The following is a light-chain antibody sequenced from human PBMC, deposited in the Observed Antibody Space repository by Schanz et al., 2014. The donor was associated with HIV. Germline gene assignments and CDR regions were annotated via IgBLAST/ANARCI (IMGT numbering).Light chain of an antibody. CDR1: QSVSSD. Sequence: EIVLTQSPGTLSLSPGERATLSCRASQSVSSDYFAWYQQKSGQAPRLLIYGASSRATGIPARFSGSGSGTEFTLTISSLQSEDCAVYYCQQYNNWPPLTFGGGTKVEIK. CDR3: QQYNNWPPLT. J-gene: IGKJ4*01. CDR2: GAS. V-gene: IGKV3D-15*01.